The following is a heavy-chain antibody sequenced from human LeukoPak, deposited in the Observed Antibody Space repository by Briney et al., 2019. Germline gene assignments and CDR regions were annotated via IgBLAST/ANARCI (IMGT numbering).Heavy chain of an antibody. J-gene: IGHJ4*02. CDR1: GGSISSSSYY. Sequence: SETLSLTCTVSGGSISSSSYYWSWIRQPPGKGLEWIGYIYYSGSTNYNPSLKSRVTISVDTSKNQFSLKLSSVTAADTAVYYCARRVGATRPFDYWGQGTLVTVSS. CDR2: IYYSGST. D-gene: IGHD1-26*01. V-gene: IGHV4-61*01. CDR3: ARRVGATRPFDY.